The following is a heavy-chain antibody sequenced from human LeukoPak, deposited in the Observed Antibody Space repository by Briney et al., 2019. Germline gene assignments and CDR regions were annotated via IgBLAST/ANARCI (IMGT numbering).Heavy chain of an antibody. V-gene: IGHV3-23*01. CDR3: AQGGYFAFDL. CDR1: GFTFSAYD. J-gene: IGHJ3*01. CDR2: TSRSSGA. D-gene: IGHD5-12*01. Sequence: GGSLRLSCVGSGFTFSAYDMQWVRQAPGKWLEWVSGTSRSSGAHYTDSVKGRFTISRDNSKDTLYLQMDSLRAEDTAVYYCAQGGYFAFDLWGQGTMVTVSS.